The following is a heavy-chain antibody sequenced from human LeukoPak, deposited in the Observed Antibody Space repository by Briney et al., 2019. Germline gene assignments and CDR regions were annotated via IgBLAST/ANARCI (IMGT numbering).Heavy chain of an antibody. J-gene: IGHJ4*02. V-gene: IGHV4-4*07. CDR2: IYSDGRT. D-gene: IGHD3-10*01. CDR1: GGSISNYY. CDR3: ARDLSSRGVISLDY. Sequence: SETLSLTCTVSGGSISNYYWRWIRQPAGKGLDWIGRIYSDGRTNYDLSLSSRLAMSVYTSKTQFSLKLSSVTASDTAVYSCARDLSSRGVISLDYWGQGTLGTVSS.